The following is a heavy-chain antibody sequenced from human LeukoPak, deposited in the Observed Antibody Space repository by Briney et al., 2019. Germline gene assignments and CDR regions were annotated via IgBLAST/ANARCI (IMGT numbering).Heavy chain of an antibody. V-gene: IGHV3-23*01. Sequence: GGSLRLSCVASGFAFNTYAMSWVRRAPGKGLGWVSSISDSGGSTYYADSVKGRFTISRDNAKNTLYLEMNSLRAEDTALYYCAKDRYYGSGSCAHFDSWGQGTLVTVSS. J-gene: IGHJ4*02. D-gene: IGHD3-10*01. CDR1: GFAFNTYA. CDR2: ISDSGGST. CDR3: AKDRYYGSGSCAHFDS.